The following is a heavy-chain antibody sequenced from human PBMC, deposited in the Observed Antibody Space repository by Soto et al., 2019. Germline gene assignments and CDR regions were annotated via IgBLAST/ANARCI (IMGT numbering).Heavy chain of an antibody. V-gene: IGHV4-34*01. CDR3: ARSGGWLRRRGCFQH. Sequence: QVQLQQWGAGLLKPSETLSLTCAVYGGSFSGYYWSWIRQPPGKGLEWIGEINHSGSTNYNPSLKSRVTISVDTSKNQFSLKLSSVTAADTAVYYCARSGGWLRRRGCFQHWGQGTLVTVSS. D-gene: IGHD5-12*01. CDR2: INHSGST. J-gene: IGHJ1*01. CDR1: GGSFSGYY.